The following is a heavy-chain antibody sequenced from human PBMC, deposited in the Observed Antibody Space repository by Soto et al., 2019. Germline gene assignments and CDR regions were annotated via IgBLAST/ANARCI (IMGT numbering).Heavy chain of an antibody. CDR1: GFNFSNAW. CDR3: TTEMRLWFGELLSAYDAFDI. Sequence: PGGSLRLSCAASGFNFSNAWMSWVRPAPGKGLEWVGCIKSKTDGGTTDYAAPVKGRFTISRDDSKNTLYLQMNSLKTEDTAVYYCTTEMRLWFGELLSAYDAFDIWGQGTMVTVSS. D-gene: IGHD3-10*01. V-gene: IGHV3-15*01. CDR2: IKSKTDGGTT. J-gene: IGHJ3*02.